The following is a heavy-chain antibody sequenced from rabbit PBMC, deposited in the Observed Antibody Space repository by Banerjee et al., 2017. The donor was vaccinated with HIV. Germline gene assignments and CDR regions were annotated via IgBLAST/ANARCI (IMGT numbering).Heavy chain of an antibody. J-gene: IGHJ4*01. V-gene: IGHV1S40*01. CDR1: GFSFSSTYW. Sequence: QSLEESGGDLVKPGASLTLTCTASGFSFSSTYWICWVRQAPGKGLEWIACIYAGSGGYTYYATWAKGRFTISKTSSTTVTLQMASLTAADTATYFCARDHGSSSGYWDLWGPGTLVT. CDR2: IYAGSGGYT. CDR3: ARDHGSSSGYWDL. D-gene: IGHD1-1*01.